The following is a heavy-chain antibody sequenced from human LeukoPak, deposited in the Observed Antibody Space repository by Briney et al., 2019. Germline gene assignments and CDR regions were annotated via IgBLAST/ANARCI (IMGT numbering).Heavy chain of an antibody. CDR2: ISSSSSYI. Sequence: SGGSLRLSCAASGFTFSSYSMNWVRQAPGKGLEWVSSISSSSSYIYYADSVKGRFTISRDNAKNSLYLQMNSLRAEDTAVYFCARGGSDYSRSWYKYWGQGTLVTVSS. V-gene: IGHV3-21*01. J-gene: IGHJ4*02. CDR1: GFTFSSYS. CDR3: ARGGSDYSRSWYKY. D-gene: IGHD6-13*01.